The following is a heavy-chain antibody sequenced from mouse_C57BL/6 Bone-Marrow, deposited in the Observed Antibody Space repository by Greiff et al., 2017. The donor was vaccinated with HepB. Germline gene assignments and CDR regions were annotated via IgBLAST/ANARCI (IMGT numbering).Heavy chain of an antibody. D-gene: IGHD1-1*02. J-gene: IGHJ4*01. CDR2: INPYNGDT. V-gene: IGHV1-20*01. CDR1: GYSFTGYF. Sequence: VQLKQSGPELVKPGDSVKISCKASGYSFTGYFMNWVMQSHGKSLEWIGRINPYNGDTFYNQKFKGKATLTVDKSSSTAHMELRSLTSEDSAVYYCARYYFSYYYAMDYWGQGTSVTVSS. CDR3: ARYYFSYYYAMDY.